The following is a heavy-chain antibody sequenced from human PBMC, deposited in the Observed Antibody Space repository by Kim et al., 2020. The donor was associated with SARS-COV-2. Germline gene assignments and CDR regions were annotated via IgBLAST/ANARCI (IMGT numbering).Heavy chain of an antibody. J-gene: IGHJ4*02. V-gene: IGHV1-3*01. CDR3: ARADAYYGLDY. Sequence: KYSQKFQDRVTVTSDTSASTAYMDLSSLRFEDTAVYYCARADAYYGLDYWGQGTLVTVSS. D-gene: IGHD4-17*01.